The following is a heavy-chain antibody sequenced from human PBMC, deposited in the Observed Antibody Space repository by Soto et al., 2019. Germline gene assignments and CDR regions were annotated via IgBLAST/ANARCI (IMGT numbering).Heavy chain of an antibody. J-gene: IGHJ4*02. Sequence: PGGSLRLSCAASGFTFSNAWMSWVRQAPGKGLEWVGRIKSKTDGGTTDYAAPVKGRFTISRDDSKNTLYLQMNSLKTEDTAVYYCTTDLLPYNWNYLDYWGQGTLVTVSS. CDR3: TTDLLPYNWNYLDY. D-gene: IGHD1-20*01. V-gene: IGHV3-15*01. CDR1: GFTFSNAW. CDR2: IKSKTDGGTT.